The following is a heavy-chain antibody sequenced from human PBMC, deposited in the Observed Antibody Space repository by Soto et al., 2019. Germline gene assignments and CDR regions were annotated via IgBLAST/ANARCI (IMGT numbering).Heavy chain of an antibody. CDR1: GFLFNTYW. J-gene: IGHJ4*02. Sequence: EVQLVESGGGLVQPGGSLRLSCAASGFLFNTYWMFWVRQAPRKGLLWVSRIKSDGSSTNYADSVKGRFTISRDNAKNTLYLQMTSLRVEDTAVYYCAIGGGDYNYLDYWGQGILVTVSS. CDR2: IKSDGSST. CDR3: AIGGGDYNYLDY. V-gene: IGHV3-74*01. D-gene: IGHD3-9*01.